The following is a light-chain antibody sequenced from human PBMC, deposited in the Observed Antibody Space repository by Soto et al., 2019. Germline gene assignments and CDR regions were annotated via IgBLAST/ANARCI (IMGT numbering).Light chain of an antibody. Sequence: VVLTQSPATLSLSPGERATLSCRANQPVSANYLAWYQQKPGQAPRLLIYGASSRATGIPYRFSGSGSGTDFTRTISRLEPEDCAVFYCHQYGSSPCTFGPGTKVDIK. V-gene: IGKV3-20*01. CDR1: QPVSANY. J-gene: IGKJ3*01. CDR3: HQYGSSPCT. CDR2: GAS.